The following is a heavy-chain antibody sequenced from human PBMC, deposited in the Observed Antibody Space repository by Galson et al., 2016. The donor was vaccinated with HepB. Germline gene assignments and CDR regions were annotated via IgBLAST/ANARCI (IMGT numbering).Heavy chain of an antibody. J-gene: IGHJ4*02. D-gene: IGHD3-22*01. CDR3: AKGPYFYDTSGGNY. CDR1: GFTLSFYA. V-gene: IGHV3-30*18. CDR2: ISYDGSDK. Sequence: SLRLSCAASGFTLSFYAMHWVRQAPGKGLEWVAGISYDGSDKKYADSVQGRFTVSRDNSKNTLFLQMNSLRPEDTAVYYCAKGPYFYDTSGGNYWGQGTLVTVSS.